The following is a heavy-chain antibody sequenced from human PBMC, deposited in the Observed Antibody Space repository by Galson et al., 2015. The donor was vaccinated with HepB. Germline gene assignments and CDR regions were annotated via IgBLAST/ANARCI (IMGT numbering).Heavy chain of an antibody. CDR3: AKDVANIEVAPTAKFDP. D-gene: IGHD2-2*01. Sequence: SLRLSCAASGFTFSSYSMNWVRQAPGKGLEWVSIISGSGGNTYYAESVKGRFTISRDNSKNMVYLQMNSLRVEDTAVYYCAKDVANIEVAPTAKFDPWGQGTLVTLSS. J-gene: IGHJ5*02. V-gene: IGHV3-23*01. CDR1: GFTFSSYS. CDR2: ISGSGGNT.